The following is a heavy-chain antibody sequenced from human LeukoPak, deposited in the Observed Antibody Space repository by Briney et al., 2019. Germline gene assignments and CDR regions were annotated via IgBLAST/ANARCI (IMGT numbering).Heavy chain of an antibody. V-gene: IGHV1-2*06. J-gene: IGHJ4*02. CDR3: ARHYGDYSVYFDY. Sequence: ASVKVSCKASGYTFTGYYMHWVRQAPGQGLEWMGRINPNSGGTNYAQKFQGRVTMTRDTSISTAYMELSRLRSDDTAVYYCARHYGDYSVYFDYWGQGTLVTVSS. CDR1: GYTFTGYY. CDR2: INPNSGGT. D-gene: IGHD4-17*01.